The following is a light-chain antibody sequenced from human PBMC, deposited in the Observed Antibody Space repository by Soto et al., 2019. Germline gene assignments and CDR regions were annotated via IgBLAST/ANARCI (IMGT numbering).Light chain of an antibody. V-gene: IGKV1-39*01. CDR2: VAS. CDR3: QQSYITPQT. Sequence: DIQMTQSPSTLSGSVVDRVTITCRASQTISSWLAWYQQKPGKAPRLLIYVASTLQGGVPSRFSGSGSGTDFSLTISSLHPEDFATYYCQQSYITPQTFGQGTKVDI. CDR1: QTISSW. J-gene: IGKJ1*01.